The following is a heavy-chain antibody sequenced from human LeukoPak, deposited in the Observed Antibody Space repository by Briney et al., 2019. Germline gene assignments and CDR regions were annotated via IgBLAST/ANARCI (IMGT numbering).Heavy chain of an antibody. CDR2: INPNSGGT. V-gene: IGHV1-2*02. CDR3: ARISGYYDSRADYVRAFDI. J-gene: IGHJ3*02. CDR1: GYTFTGYY. Sequence: ASVKVSCKASGYTFTGYYIHWLRQAPGQGLEWMGWINPNSGGTNYAQKFQGRVSMTRDTSISTAYMELSRLRSDDTAVYYCARISGYYDSRADYVRAFDIWGQGTMVTVSS. D-gene: IGHD3-22*01.